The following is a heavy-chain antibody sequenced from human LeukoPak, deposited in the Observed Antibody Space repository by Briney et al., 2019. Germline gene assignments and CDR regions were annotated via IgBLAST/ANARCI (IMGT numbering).Heavy chain of an antibody. J-gene: IGHJ4*02. Sequence: GGSLRLSCAASGFTFSSYGMHWVRQAPGKGLEWVAFIRYDGSDTYYADSVKGRFTISRDTPKNTLSLQMNSLKVEDTAVYYCASDRPTNYFDHWGQGTLVTVSS. V-gene: IGHV3-30*02. CDR1: GFTFSSYG. CDR3: ASDRPTNYFDH. CDR2: IRYDGSDT. D-gene: IGHD1-26*01.